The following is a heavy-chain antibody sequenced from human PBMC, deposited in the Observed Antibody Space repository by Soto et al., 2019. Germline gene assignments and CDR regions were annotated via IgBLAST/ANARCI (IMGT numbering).Heavy chain of an antibody. CDR3: AANGWNGASHFDY. V-gene: IGHV1-58*01. J-gene: IGHJ4*02. D-gene: IGHD1-1*01. Sequence: QMQLVQSGPEVKKPGTSVKVSCKASGFTFATSAVQWVRQARGQRLEWMGWIIIGSGNTNYAQKFPERVTLSRDMATSTAYMEVSGLRSEDTAVYYCAANGWNGASHFDYWGQGTLVTVAS. CDR2: IIIGSGNT. CDR1: GFTFATSA.